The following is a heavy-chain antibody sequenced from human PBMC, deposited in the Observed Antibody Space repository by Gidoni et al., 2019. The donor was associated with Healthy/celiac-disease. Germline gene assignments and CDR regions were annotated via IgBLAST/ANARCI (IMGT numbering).Heavy chain of an antibody. Sequence: EVQLVESGGGLVQPGRSLRLSCTASGFTFGDYAMSWVRQGPGKGLEWVGFIRSKAYGGTTEYAASVKGRFTISRDDSKSIAYLQMNSLKTEDTAVYYCTRVHLVVWGGSYGYVNSGWYFDLWGRGTLVTVSS. CDR3: TRVHLVVWGGSYGYVNSGWYFDL. V-gene: IGHV3-49*04. CDR2: IRSKAYGGTT. J-gene: IGHJ2*01. D-gene: IGHD5-18*01. CDR1: GFTFGDYA.